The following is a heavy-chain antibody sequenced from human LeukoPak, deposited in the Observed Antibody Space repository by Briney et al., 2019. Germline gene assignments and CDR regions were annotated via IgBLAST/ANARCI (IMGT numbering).Heavy chain of an antibody. CDR1: GFTFSSYA. D-gene: IGHD3-22*01. J-gene: IGHJ4*02. V-gene: IGHV3-23*01. CDR3: AKAFDSSGYYYFDY. CDR2: ISGSGGST. Sequence: GGSLRLSCAASGFTFSSYAMSWVRQAPGKGLEWVSTISGSGGSTYYADSVKGRFTISRDNSKNTLYLQMNSLRAEDTAVYYCAKAFDSSGYYYFDYWGQGTLVTVSS.